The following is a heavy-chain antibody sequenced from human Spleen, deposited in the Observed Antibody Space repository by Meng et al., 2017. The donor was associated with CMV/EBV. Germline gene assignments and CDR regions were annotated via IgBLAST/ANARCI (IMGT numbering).Heavy chain of an antibody. V-gene: IGHV1-18*01. D-gene: IGHD6-19*01. J-gene: IGHJ4*01. CDR2: ISAYNGNA. Sequence: ASVKVSCKASGYTFTNFGITWVRQAPGQGLEWMGWISAYNGNAHYAQSLQGRLTMTTDTSTNTADIELRSLRSDDTAVYYCARDAPRVTVAGGPDYWGHGTLVTVSS. CDR3: ARDAPRVTVAGGPDY. CDR1: GYTFTNFG.